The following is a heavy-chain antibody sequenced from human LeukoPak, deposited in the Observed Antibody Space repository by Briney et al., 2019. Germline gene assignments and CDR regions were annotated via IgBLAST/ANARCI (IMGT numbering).Heavy chain of an antibody. CDR1: GFTFSTYG. J-gene: IGHJ4*02. CDR2: IRSDGSDK. CDR3: ANEWLHVSGSYKANN. V-gene: IGHV3-30*02. D-gene: IGHD3-10*01. Sequence: PGGSLRLSCAASGFTFSTYGMHWVRQAPGKGLEWVAFIRSDGSDKYHADSVKGRFTISRDNSKNTLCLQMNSLRTEDTAVYYCANEWLHVSGSYKANNWGQGTLVTVSS.